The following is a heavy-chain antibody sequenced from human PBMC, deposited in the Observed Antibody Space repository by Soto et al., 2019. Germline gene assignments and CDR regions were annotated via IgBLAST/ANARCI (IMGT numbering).Heavy chain of an antibody. V-gene: IGHV3-33*08. CDR1: GFTFSSYN. CDR2: IWRDGRNK. CDR3: ARDLWGRYFDY. D-gene: IGHD3-16*01. J-gene: IGHJ4*02. Sequence: GGSLRLACAASGFTFSSYNMNWVRQAPGKGLEWVAVIWRDGRNKNYADSVKGRFTLSRDDSKNTLHLQMNSLRAEDTAVYYCARDLWGRYFDYWGRGTLVTVSS.